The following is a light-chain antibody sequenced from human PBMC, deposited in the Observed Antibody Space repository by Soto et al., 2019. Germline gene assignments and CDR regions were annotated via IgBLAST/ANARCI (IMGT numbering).Light chain of an antibody. V-gene: IGKV1-17*01. CDR3: LQHNSYPYT. J-gene: IGKJ2*01. Sequence: DIQMTQSPSSLSASVGDRVTITCRASQGIRNALCWYQQKPGKAPKRLIYAASSLQSGVPSRFSGSGSGTEFTLTISRLEPEDFANYYCLQHNSYPYTFGQGTKLEIK. CDR2: AAS. CDR1: QGIRNA.